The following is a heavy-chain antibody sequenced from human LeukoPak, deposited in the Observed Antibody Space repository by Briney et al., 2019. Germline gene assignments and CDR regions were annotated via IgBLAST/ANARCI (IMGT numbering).Heavy chain of an antibody. J-gene: IGHJ4*02. D-gene: IGHD6-13*01. CDR2: IYHSGIT. V-gene: IGHV4-38-2*02. Sequence: PSETLSLTCTVSGYPISNGYYWGWSRQPPGKGLEWIGCIYHSGITYYSPSLKSRVTISVDTSKNQFSLKLNSVTAADTAVYYCARAPRIAAASKFFFDYWGQGTLVSVSS. CDR3: ARAPRIAAASKFFFDY. CDR1: GYPISNGYY.